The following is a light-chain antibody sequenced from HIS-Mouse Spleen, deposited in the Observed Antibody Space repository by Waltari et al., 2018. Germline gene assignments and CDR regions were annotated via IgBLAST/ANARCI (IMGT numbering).Light chain of an antibody. CDR1: NIGSKS. CDR3: QVWDSSSDHPVV. J-gene: IGLJ2*01. Sequence: SYVLTQPPSVSVAPGQTARITCGGNNIGSKSVHWYQQKRGQAPVLVDYDDSERPSGIPERFSGSNSGNTATLTISRVEAGDEADYYCQVWDSSSDHPVVFGGGTKLTVL. CDR2: DDS. V-gene: IGLV3-21*02.